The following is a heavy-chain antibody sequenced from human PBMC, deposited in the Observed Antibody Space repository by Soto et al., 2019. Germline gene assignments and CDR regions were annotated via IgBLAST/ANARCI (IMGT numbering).Heavy chain of an antibody. D-gene: IGHD2-2*01. Sequence: QVQLQQWGAGLLKPSETLSHTCAVYGGSVRGYYWSWIRQPPGNGLERIGEINHSGSTNYNPSLKSRVTISVEPSKNQFALRLSSVNAADTAVYDCASRPSQPYYYGVDVWGQWTTVTVSS. CDR3: ASRPSQPYYYGVDV. CDR1: GGSVRGYY. V-gene: IGHV4-34*01. CDR2: INHSGST. J-gene: IGHJ6*02.